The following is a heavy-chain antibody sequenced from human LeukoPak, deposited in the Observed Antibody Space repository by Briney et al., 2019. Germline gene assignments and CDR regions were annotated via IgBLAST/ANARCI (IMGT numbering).Heavy chain of an antibody. CDR2: ISYDGSNK. J-gene: IGHJ6*02. CDR1: GFTFSSYT. D-gene: IGHD3-10*01. CDR3: ARDGWFGELSFYGMDV. Sequence: PGGSLRLSCAASGFTFSSYTIHWVRQAPGKGLEWVAVISYDGSNKYYADSVKGRFTISRDNSKNTLYLQMNSLRAEDTAVYYCARDGWFGELSFYGMDVWGQGTTVTVSS. V-gene: IGHV3-30-3*01.